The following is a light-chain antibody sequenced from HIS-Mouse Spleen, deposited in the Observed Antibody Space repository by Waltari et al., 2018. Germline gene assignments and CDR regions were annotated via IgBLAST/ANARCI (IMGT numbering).Light chain of an antibody. Sequence: AIRMTQSPSSFSASTGDRVTITCRASQGISSYLAWYQPKPGKAPKLLIYAASTLQSGVPSRFSGSGSGTDFTLTISCLHSEDFATYYCQQYYSYPFTFGPGTKVDIK. V-gene: IGKV1-8*01. CDR3: QQYYSYPFT. CDR1: QGISSY. J-gene: IGKJ3*01. CDR2: AAS.